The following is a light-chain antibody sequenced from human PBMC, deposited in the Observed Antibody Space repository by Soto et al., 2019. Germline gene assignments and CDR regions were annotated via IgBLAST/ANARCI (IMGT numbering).Light chain of an antibody. V-gene: IGLV2-14*01. Sequence: QSALTQPASVSGSPGQSVTISCTGTSSDVGGCNYVSWYQQPPGTAPKLMIYEVSNRPSGVSNRFSGSKSGTTASLTISRHQAEDAADYYCSSYTSISTRVFGGGTKLTVL. CDR2: EVS. CDR3: SSYTSISTRV. J-gene: IGLJ3*02. CDR1: SSDVGGCNY.